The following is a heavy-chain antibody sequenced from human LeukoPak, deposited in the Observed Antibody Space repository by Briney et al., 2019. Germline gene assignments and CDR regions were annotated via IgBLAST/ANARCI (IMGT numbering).Heavy chain of an antibody. CDR1: GGSFSGYY. D-gene: IGHD6-19*01. J-gene: IGHJ4*02. V-gene: IGHV4-34*01. CDR3: ARRGRIAVAARLD. CDR2: ISHSGST. Sequence: SETLSLTCAVYGGSFSGYYWSWIRQPPGKGLEWIGEISHSGSTNYNPSLKSRVTISVDTSKNQFSLKLSSVTAADTAVYYCARRGRIAVAARLDWGQGTLVTVSS.